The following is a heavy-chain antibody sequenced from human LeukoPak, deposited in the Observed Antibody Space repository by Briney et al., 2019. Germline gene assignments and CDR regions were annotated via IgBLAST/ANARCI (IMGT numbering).Heavy chain of an antibody. CDR1: GFIFSAYI. CDR2: VRKKSHGYTT. D-gene: IGHD3-16*01. CDR3: TREGGEGDYTAFDI. V-gene: IGHV3-72*01. J-gene: IGHJ3*02. Sequence: PGGSLRLSCEASGFIFSAYIMDWVRQAPGKGREWVGRVRKKSHGYTTEYAASVKGRFVISRDDSEDSMFLQMNSLEIEDTAVYYCTREGGEGDYTAFDIWGQGTLVTVSS.